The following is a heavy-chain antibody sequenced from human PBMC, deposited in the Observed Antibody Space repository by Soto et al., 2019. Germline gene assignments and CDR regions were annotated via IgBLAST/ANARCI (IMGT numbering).Heavy chain of an antibody. J-gene: IGHJ2*01. D-gene: IGHD4-17*01. CDR3: ARATTVTGNWYFDL. CDR2: ITPILGIA. CDR1: GGTFSSYT. V-gene: IGHV1-69*02. Sequence: QVQLVQSGAEVKKPGSSVKVSCKASGGTFSSYTISWVRQAPGQGLEWMGRITPILGIANYAQKFQGRVTITADKSTRTAYLELSSLRSEDTAVYYCARATTVTGNWYFDLWGRGTLVTVSS.